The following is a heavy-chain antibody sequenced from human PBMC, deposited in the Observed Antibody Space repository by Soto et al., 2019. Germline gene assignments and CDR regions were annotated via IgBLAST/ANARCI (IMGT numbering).Heavy chain of an antibody. J-gene: IGHJ2*01. D-gene: IGHD3-22*01. CDR1: GFTFSGYI. CDR3: ARGLYYYDSSGYPWYFDL. CDR2: ISSSSSYI. V-gene: IGHV3-21*01. Sequence: GGSLRLSCAASGFTFSGYIMNWVRQAPGKGLEWVSSISSSSSYIYYADSVKGRFTISRDNAKNSLYLQMNSLRAEDTAVYYCARGLYYYDSSGYPWYFDLWGRGTLVTVSS.